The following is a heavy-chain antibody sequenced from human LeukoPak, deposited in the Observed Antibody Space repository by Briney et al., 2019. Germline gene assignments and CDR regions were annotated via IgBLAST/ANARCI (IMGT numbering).Heavy chain of an antibody. CDR1: GFTFTGYW. J-gene: IGHJ4*02. Sequence: PGGSLRLSCAASGFTFTGYWMVWVRQAPGKGLEWVANIKQDGSQKHYVDSVKGRFTISRDNSKNTLYLQMNSLRAEDTAVYYCAKGPGGGDCWGQGTLVTVSS. CDR3: AKGPGGGDC. CDR2: IKQDGSQK. V-gene: IGHV3-7*01. D-gene: IGHD2-21*01.